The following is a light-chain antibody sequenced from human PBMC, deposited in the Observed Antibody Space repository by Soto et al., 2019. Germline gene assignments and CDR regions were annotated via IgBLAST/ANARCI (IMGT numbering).Light chain of an antibody. CDR1: QSISSW. CDR3: QQSHSVPLT. CDR2: AAS. Sequence: DIQMTQSPATLSASVGDRVTITCRASQSISSWLAWYQQKPGKAPKLLIYAASSLQSGVPSRFSGSGSGTDYTLTISGLQTEDFGTYYCQQSHSVPLTFGGRTKVDNK. V-gene: IGKV1-12*01. J-gene: IGKJ4*01.